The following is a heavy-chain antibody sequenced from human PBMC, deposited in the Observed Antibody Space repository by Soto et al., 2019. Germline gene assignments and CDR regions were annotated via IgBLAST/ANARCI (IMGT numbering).Heavy chain of an antibody. D-gene: IGHD7-27*01. CDR1: GFTFSSYG. CDR2: ISYDGSNK. CDR3: AKDSQLTGTPLDY. Sequence: GGSLRLSCAASGFTFSSYGMHWVRQAPGKGLEWVAVISYDGSNKYYADSVKGRFTISRDNSKNTLYLQMNSLRAEDTAVYYCAKDSQLTGTPLDYWGQGTLVTVSS. J-gene: IGHJ4*02. V-gene: IGHV3-30*18.